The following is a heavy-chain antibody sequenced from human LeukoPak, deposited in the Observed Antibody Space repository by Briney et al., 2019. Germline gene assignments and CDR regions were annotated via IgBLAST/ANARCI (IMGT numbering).Heavy chain of an antibody. CDR3: ARANYGDYVFSSNDAFDI. CDR1: GFTFSSYG. V-gene: IGHV3-33*01. D-gene: IGHD4-17*01. CDR2: IWYDGSNK. J-gene: IGHJ3*02. Sequence: GGSLRLSCAASGFTFSSYGMHWVRQAPGKGLEGGADIWYDGSNKYYADSVKGRFTISRDNSKTTLYLQMNSLRAEDTAVYYCARANYGDYVFSSNDAFDIWGQGTMVTVSS.